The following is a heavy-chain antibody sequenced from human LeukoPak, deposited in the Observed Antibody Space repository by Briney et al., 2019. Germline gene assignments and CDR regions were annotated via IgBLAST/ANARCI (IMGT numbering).Heavy chain of an antibody. D-gene: IGHD2-15*01. J-gene: IGHJ3*02. V-gene: IGHV4-39*07. Sequence: PSETLSLTCTVSGGSISSSSYYWGWIRQPPGKGLEWIGSIYYSGSTYYNPSLKSRVTISVDTSKNQFSLKLSSVTAADTAVYYCARAIMGAEVDIVVVVAATPTGAFDIWGQGTMVTVSS. CDR1: GGSISSSSYY. CDR3: ARAIMGAEVDIVVVVAATPTGAFDI. CDR2: IYYSGST.